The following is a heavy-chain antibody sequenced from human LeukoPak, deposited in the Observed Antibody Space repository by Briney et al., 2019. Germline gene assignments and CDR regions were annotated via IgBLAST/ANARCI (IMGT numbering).Heavy chain of an antibody. D-gene: IGHD6-19*01. CDR3: ARGGSGWPVDY. Sequence: PSETLSLTCTFSGDSISNNTYYCSWVRHPAAKRLDWIGRFSTSGSTNYTHSLKSRVTISVDTSKNQFTLKLSSVTASDTAVYYCARGGSGWPVDYWGQGTLVTVSS. J-gene: IGHJ4*02. CDR2: FSTSGST. CDR1: GDSISNNTYY. V-gene: IGHV4-61*02.